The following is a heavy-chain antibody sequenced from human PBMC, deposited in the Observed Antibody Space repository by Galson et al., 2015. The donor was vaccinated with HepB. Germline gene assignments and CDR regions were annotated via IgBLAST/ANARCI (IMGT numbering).Heavy chain of an antibody. J-gene: IGHJ3*01. D-gene: IGHD2-15*01. V-gene: IGHV5-51*03. CDR2: IYPGDSDT. CDR3: ARVRDSSDAFDV. Sequence: QSGAEVKKPGESLKISCKASGYSFSTYWIGWVRQMPGKGLEWMGIIYPGDSDTRYSPSFQGQVTISVDKSISIAYLQWSSLKASDTAMYYCARVRDSSDAFDVWGQGTMVTVSS. CDR1: GYSFSTYW.